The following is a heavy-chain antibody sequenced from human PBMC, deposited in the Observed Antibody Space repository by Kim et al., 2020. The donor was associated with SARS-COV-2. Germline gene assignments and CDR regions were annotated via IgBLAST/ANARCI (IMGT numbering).Heavy chain of an antibody. V-gene: IGHV3-9*01. D-gene: IGHD5-18*01. J-gene: IGHJ4*02. CDR3: AKGYSYGGGFFDY. Sequence: GHEEPGKGRFTISRDNAKISLYLQMNSLRAEDTALYYWAKGYSYGGGFFDYWGQGTLVTVSS.